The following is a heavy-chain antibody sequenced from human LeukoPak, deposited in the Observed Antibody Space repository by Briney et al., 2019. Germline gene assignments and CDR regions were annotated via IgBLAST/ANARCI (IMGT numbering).Heavy chain of an antibody. CDR3: AKDERYSYGLGGY. D-gene: IGHD5-18*01. CDR2: IRYDGSNK. CDR1: GFTFSSYS. J-gene: IGHJ4*02. V-gene: IGHV3-30*02. Sequence: GGSLRLSCAASGFTFSSYSVNWVRQAPGKGLEWVAFIRYDGSNKYYADSVKGRFTISRDNSKNTLYLQMNSLRAEDTAVYYCAKDERYSYGLGGYWGQGTLVTVSS.